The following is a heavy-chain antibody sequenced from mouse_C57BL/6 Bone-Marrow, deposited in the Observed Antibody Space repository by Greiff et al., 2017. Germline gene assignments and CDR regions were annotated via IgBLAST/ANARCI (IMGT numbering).Heavy chain of an antibody. D-gene: IGHD3-3*01. CDR3: ARDREKDY. CDR2: ISDGGSYT. Sequence: VQLKESGGGLVKPGGSLKLSCAASGFTFSSYAMSWVRQTPEKRLEWVATISDGGSYTYYPDNVKGRFTISRDNAKNNLYLQMSHLKSEDTAVYYCARDREKDYWGQGTTLTVSS. V-gene: IGHV5-4*01. CDR1: GFTFSSYA. J-gene: IGHJ2*01.